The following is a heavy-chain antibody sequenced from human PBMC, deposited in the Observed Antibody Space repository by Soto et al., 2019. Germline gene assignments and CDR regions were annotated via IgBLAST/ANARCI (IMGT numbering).Heavy chain of an antibody. Sequence: VQLVESGGGLVQPGGSLRLSCAASGFTFSTYWMHWIRQVPGKGLEWVSRIHSDASHTYYADSVKGRFTLSRDNAKNTLHLEMNSLRAEVTAVYYCVRDGYCITTSCSGNWFDHWGQGTLVTVSS. V-gene: IGHV3-74*01. CDR1: GFTFSTYW. J-gene: IGHJ5*02. CDR2: IHSDASHT. D-gene: IGHD2-2*03. CDR3: VRDGYCITTSCSGNWFDH.